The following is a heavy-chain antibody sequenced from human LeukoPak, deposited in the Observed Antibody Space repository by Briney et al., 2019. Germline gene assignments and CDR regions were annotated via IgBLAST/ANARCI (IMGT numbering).Heavy chain of an antibody. D-gene: IGHD6-13*01. CDR3: AKEEQQLDGAFDI. J-gene: IGHJ3*02. V-gene: IGHV3-30*02. CDR2: IRYDGSNK. CDR1: GFTFSSYG. Sequence: GGSLRLSCAASGFTFSSYGMHWVRQAPGKGLEWVAFIRYDGSNKYYADSVKGRFTISRDNSKNTLYLQMNSLRAEDTAVYYCAKEEQQLDGAFDIWGQGTMVTVSS.